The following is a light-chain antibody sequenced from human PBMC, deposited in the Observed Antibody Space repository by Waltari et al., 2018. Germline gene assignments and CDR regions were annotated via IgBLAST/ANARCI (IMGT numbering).Light chain of an antibody. Sequence: QSALTQPASVSGSPGQSITISCIGTSSDVGGANYVSWYQQHPGKAPKVMIYDVSNRPSGVSNRFSGSKSGNTASLTISGLQAEDEADYYCSSYTSGNTVIFGGGTKLTVL. CDR2: DVS. CDR1: SSDVGGANY. CDR3: SSYTSGNTVI. J-gene: IGLJ2*01. V-gene: IGLV2-14*03.